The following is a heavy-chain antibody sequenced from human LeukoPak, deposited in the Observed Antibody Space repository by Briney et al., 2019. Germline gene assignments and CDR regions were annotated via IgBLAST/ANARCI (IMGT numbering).Heavy chain of an antibody. CDR1: GFTFGDYA. CDR2: IRSKAYGGTT. V-gene: IGHV3-49*04. J-gene: IGHJ4*02. CDR3: TRHGGPSDFWSGFMVD. D-gene: IGHD3-3*01. Sequence: GGSLRLSCTASGFTFGDYAMSWVRQAPGKGLEWVGFIRSKAYGGTTEYAASVKGRFTISRDDSKSIAYLQMNSLKTEDTAVYYCTRHGGPSDFWSGFMVDWGQGTLVTVSS.